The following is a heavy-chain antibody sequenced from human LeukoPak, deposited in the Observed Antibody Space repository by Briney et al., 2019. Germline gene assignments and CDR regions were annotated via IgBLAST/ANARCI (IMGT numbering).Heavy chain of an antibody. CDR1: GFIFRDYT. Sequence: PGGSQRLSCVGSGFIFRDYTMNWVRQAPGKGLEWVATISGRTGATYYRGSVKGRFTISKDNSENTLYLQMDSLRVEDTALYYCTKRGTGGSGSHMDYWGQGILVTVSS. CDR2: ISGRTGAT. J-gene: IGHJ4*02. D-gene: IGHD3-10*01. V-gene: IGHV3-23*01. CDR3: TKRGTGGSGSHMDY.